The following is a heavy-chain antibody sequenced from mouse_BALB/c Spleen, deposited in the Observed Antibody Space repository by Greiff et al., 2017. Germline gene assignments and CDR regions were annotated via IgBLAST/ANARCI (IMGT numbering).Heavy chain of an antibody. CDR3: ARRDYYGTWFAD. D-gene: IGHD1-1*01. V-gene: IGHV5-6-5*01. CDR2: ISSGGST. J-gene: IGHJ3*01. Sequence: EVKLMESGGGLVKPGGSLKLSCAASGFTFSSYAMSWVRQTPEKRLEWVASISSGGSTYYPDSVKGRFTISRDNARNILYLQMSSLRSEDTAMYYCARRDYYGTWFADWGQGRLVTVSA. CDR1: GFTFSSYA.